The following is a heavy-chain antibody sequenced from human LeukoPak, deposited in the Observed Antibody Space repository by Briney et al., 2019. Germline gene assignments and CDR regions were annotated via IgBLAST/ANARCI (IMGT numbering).Heavy chain of an antibody. CDR2: ISYSGDTT. CDR1: GFTFIDSN. CDR3: ARGLPKDGYKTFDY. D-gene: IGHD5-24*01. Sequence: AGGSLRLSCAASGFTFIDSNMIWVRQAPGRGLEWISYISYSGDTTYYADSVKGRFTISRDDAKNSLYLQMNSLGDEDSAVYYCARGLPKDGYKTFDYWGQGTPVTVSS. J-gene: IGHJ4*02. V-gene: IGHV3-48*02.